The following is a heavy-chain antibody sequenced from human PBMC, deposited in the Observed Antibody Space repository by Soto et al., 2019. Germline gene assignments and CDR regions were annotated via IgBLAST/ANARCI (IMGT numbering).Heavy chain of an antibody. D-gene: IGHD5-18*01. V-gene: IGHV4-39*01. CDR2: IYYSGST. Sequence: SETLSLTCTVSGGSISSSSYYWGWIRQPPGKGLEWIGSIYYSGSTYYNPSLKSRVTISVDTSKNQFSLKLSSVTAADTAVYYCARLKDGYGNYFDYWGQGTLVTVS. CDR1: GGSISSSSYY. CDR3: ARLKDGYGNYFDY. J-gene: IGHJ4*02.